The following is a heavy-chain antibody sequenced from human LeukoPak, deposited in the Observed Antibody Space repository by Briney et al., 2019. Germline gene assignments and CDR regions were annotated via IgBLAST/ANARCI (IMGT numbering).Heavy chain of an antibody. CDR3: ARGRVASLFDY. CDR2: ISSSGSTI. Sequence: PGGSLRLSCAASGFTFSSYEMNWVRQAPGKGLEWVSYISSSGSTIYYADSAKGRFTISRDNAKNSLYLQMNSLRAEDAAVYYCARGRVASLFDYWGQGTLVTVSS. J-gene: IGHJ4*02. D-gene: IGHD3-3*01. V-gene: IGHV3-48*03. CDR1: GFTFSSYE.